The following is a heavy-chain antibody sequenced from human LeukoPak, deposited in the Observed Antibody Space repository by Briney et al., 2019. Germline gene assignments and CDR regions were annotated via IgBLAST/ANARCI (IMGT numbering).Heavy chain of an antibody. CDR1: GYTFINDA. CDR2: ISAYNGNT. J-gene: IGHJ5*02. CDR3: ARDRVGITGNWFDP. Sequence: ASVKVSCKASGYTFINDAISWVRQAPGQGLEWIGWISAYNGNTNYAQNLQDRLNLTRDTSTGTVYMELRGLRSDDTAVYYCARDRVGITGNWFDPGGQGTLVTVSS. D-gene: IGHD1-26*01. V-gene: IGHV1-18*01.